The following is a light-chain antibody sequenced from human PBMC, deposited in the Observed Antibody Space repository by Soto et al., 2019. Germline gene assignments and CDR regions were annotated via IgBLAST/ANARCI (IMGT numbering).Light chain of an antibody. CDR1: KLGDKY. CDR3: QASDSSTYV. CDR2: QDN. J-gene: IGLJ1*01. V-gene: IGLV3-1*01. Sequence: SYELTQPSSLSVSPGQTASITCSGEKLGDKYACWYQQKPGQSPVLVIYQDNKRPSGIPERFSGSNSGNTATLTISGTQAMDEADYYCQASDSSTYVFGTGTKLTVL.